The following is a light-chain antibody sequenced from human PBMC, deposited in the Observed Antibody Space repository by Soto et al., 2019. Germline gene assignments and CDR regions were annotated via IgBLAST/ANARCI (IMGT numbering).Light chain of an antibody. J-gene: IGKJ5*01. CDR1: QSVSSN. V-gene: IGKV3-15*01. CDR3: QQYNTYST. CDR2: GAS. Sequence: EIVMTQSPATPSVSPGERATLSCRASQSVSSNLAWYQQKPGQAPRLLIYGASSRATGIPVRFSGSGSGTEFTLTISSLQPDDFATYYCQQYNTYSTFGQGTRLEIK.